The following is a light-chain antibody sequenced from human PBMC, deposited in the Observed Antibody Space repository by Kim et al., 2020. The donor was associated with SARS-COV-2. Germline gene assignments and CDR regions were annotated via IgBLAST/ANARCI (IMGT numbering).Light chain of an antibody. Sequence: AKLTCTLSSGHSSDAIAWHQQQPEKGPRYLMKLNSDGSHSKGDGIPDRFSGSSSGAERYLTISSLQSEDEADYYCQTWGTGSRGVFGGGTQLTVL. J-gene: IGLJ2*01. V-gene: IGLV4-69*01. CDR3: QTWGTGSRGV. CDR2: LNSDGSH. CDR1: SGHSSDA.